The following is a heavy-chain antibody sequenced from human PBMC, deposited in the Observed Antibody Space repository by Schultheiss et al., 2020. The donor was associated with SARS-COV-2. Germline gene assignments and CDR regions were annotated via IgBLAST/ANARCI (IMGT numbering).Heavy chain of an antibody. Sequence: GWSLRLSCAASGFTFSSYAMSWVRQAPGKGLEWVSAISCSGGSTYYADSVKGRFTISRDNSKNTLYLQMNSLRAEDTAVYYCARGGGREIVVVPADYYMDVWGKGTTVTVSS. V-gene: IGHV3-23*01. CDR3: ARGGGREIVVVPADYYMDV. D-gene: IGHD2-2*01. CDR2: ISCSGGST. J-gene: IGHJ6*03. CDR1: GFTFSSYA.